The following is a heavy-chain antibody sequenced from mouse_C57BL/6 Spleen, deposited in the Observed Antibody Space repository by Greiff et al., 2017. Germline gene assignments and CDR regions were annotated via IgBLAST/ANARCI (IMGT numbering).Heavy chain of an antibody. CDR3: ARRSSDDYDP. D-gene: IGHD2-4*01. CDR1: GYTFTSYD. CDR2: IYPRDGST. V-gene: IGHV1-85*01. J-gene: IGHJ2*01. Sequence: VQLQQSGPELVKPGASVKLSCKASGYTFTSYDINWVKQRPGKGLEWIGWIYPRDGSTKYNEKFKGKATVTVDTSSSTAYMELHSLTSEDSAVYFCARRSSDDYDPWGQVTTLTVSS.